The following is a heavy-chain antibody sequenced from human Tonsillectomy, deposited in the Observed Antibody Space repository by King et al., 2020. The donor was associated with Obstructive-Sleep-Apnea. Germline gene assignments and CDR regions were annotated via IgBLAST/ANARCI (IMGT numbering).Heavy chain of an antibody. CDR2: VKSNSDGGTT. V-gene: IGHV3-15*01. CDR1: GFTFNNAW. Sequence: VQLVESGGGLVQPGGSLRLSCAASGFTFNNAWMSWVRQAPGKGLEWVGHVKSNSDGGTTDYAAPVKGRFIISRDDSNNTLYLQMNSLKTEDTALYYCTTDLRDSDWFPIPSFDYWGQGILVTVSS. J-gene: IGHJ4*02. CDR3: TTDLRDSDWFPIPSFDY. D-gene: IGHD3-9*01.